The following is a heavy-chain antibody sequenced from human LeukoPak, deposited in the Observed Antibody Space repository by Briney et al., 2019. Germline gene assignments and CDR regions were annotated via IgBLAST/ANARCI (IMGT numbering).Heavy chain of an antibody. Sequence: SVKVSCKASGGTFSSYDISWVRQAPGQGLEWMGGIIPIFGTASYAQKFQGRVTITADESTSTAYMELSSLRSEDTAVYYCATEGKMVRGLYTDFWGQGTLVTVSS. CDR3: ATEGKMVRGLYTDF. V-gene: IGHV1-69*13. CDR1: GGTFSSYD. D-gene: IGHD3-10*01. J-gene: IGHJ4*02. CDR2: IIPIFGTA.